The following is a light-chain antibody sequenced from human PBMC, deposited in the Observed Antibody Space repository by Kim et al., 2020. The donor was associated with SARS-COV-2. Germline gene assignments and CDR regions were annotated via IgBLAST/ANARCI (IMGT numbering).Light chain of an antibody. V-gene: IGKV3-15*01. CDR2: GAS. CDR1: QTISGY. J-gene: IGKJ2*01. CDR3: QQYNDWPYT. Sequence: EIVMTQSPATLSVSPGERATLSCRASQTISGYLGWYQQKPGQSTRLLIYGASTRANGTPARFSGSGSGTEFTLTISSLQSEDIAMYYCQQYNDWPYTFGQGTKLEI.